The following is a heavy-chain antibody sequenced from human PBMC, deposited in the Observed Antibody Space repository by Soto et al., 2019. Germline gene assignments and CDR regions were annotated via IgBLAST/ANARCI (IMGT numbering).Heavy chain of an antibody. CDR1: GFSLSTTGVS. CDR3: AQSSYDGSGYYYLDY. J-gene: IGHJ4*02. Sequence: SGPTLVNPPQTLTLTCTFSGFSLSTTGVSVGWIRQPPGKALERLALVYLNKDMRYSPSLRSRLTITNATSKNQVALTMTNTDPVETARYFCAQSSYDGSGYYYLDYWGERRLVTVSS. CDR2: VYLNKDM. V-gene: IGHV2-5*01. D-gene: IGHD3-22*01.